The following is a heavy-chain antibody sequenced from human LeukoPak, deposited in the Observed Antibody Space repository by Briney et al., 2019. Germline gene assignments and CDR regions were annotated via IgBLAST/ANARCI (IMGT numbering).Heavy chain of an antibody. V-gene: IGHV1-2*02. CDR2: INPNSGDT. D-gene: IGHD6-19*01. J-gene: IGHJ4*02. CDR3: ASWRHSAGWPFDY. Sequence: ASVKVSCKASGYTLDDYYLHWVRPAPGQGLEWLGWINPNSGDTKYAQNFQGRVTMTRDTSITTAYMELSSLRSDDTALYYCASWRHSAGWPFDYWGQGTLVTVSS. CDR1: GYTLDDYY.